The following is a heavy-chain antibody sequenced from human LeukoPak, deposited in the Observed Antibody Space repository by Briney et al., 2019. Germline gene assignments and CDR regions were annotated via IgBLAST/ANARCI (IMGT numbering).Heavy chain of an antibody. CDR2: ISSNGGST. Sequence: GGSLRLSCSASGFTFSNYAMHWVRKSPGKGPKYVSDISSNGGSTYYAESVKGRFTISRDNSKKTLYLKMSSLRAEDTAVYYCVKDRSAHWLANDAFDIWGQGTMVTVAS. J-gene: IGHJ3*02. V-gene: IGHV3-64D*09. D-gene: IGHD6-19*01. CDR3: VKDRSAHWLANDAFDI. CDR1: GFTFSNYA.